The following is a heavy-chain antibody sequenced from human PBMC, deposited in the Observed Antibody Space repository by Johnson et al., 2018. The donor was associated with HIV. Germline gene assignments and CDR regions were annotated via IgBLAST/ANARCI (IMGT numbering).Heavy chain of an antibody. CDR3: ARGIAAAAMTLHAFDI. CDR2: ISYDGNNK. Sequence: QVQLVESGGGVVQPGRSLRLSCAASGFTFSAYGIHWVRQAPGKGLEWVTFISYDGNNKYYADSVKGRFTISRDNSKNTLYLQMNSLRAEDTAVYYCARGIAAAAMTLHAFDIWGQGAVVTVPS. CDR1: GFTFSAYG. V-gene: IGHV3-30*03. D-gene: IGHD6-13*01. J-gene: IGHJ3*02.